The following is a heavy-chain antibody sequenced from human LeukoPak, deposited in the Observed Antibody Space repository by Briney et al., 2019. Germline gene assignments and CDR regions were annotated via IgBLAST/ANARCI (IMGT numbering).Heavy chain of an antibody. Sequence: GESLKISCKGSRYTFTSYWIGWVRQMPGKGLEWMGIIYPGDSDTRYSPSFQGQVTISADKSTSTAYLQWSGLKASDTAMYYCARLSGSYWDYFDYWGQGTLVTVPS. D-gene: IGHD1-26*01. CDR1: RYTFTSYW. CDR2: IYPGDSDT. V-gene: IGHV5-51*01. CDR3: ARLSGSYWDYFDY. J-gene: IGHJ4*02.